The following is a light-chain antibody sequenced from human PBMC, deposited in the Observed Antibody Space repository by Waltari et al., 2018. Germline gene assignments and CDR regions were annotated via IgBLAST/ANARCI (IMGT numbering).Light chain of an antibody. CDR2: EVS. CDR3: SSYAGSNNWV. Sequence: QSALTPPPSASGSPGPSVTISCPGTSRDVGGYTYVPWYQQHPGKAPKLMIYEVSKRPSGVPDRFSGSKSGNTASLTVSGLQAEDEADYYCSSYAGSNNWVFGGGTKLTVL. V-gene: IGLV2-8*01. J-gene: IGLJ3*02. CDR1: SRDVGGYTY.